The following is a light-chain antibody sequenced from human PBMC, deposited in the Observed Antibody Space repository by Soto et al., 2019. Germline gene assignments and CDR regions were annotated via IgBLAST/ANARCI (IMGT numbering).Light chain of an antibody. Sequence: DIQMTQSPSPLSASVGDRVTITCRPSQSIDNFLNWYQQKPGKAPNLLIYAASSLQSGVSSRFSGSGSGTDFTLTISSLQPEDSATYYCQQSYSLPYTFGQGTKVDIK. CDR1: QSIDNF. V-gene: IGKV1-39*01. J-gene: IGKJ2*01. CDR2: AAS. CDR3: QQSYSLPYT.